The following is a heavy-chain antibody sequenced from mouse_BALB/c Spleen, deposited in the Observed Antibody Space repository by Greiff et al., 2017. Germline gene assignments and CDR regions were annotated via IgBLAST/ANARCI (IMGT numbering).Heavy chain of an antibody. Sequence: VKLQESGAELVRPGTSVKVSCKASGYAFTNYLIEWVKQRPGQGLEWIGVINPGSGGTNYNEKFKGKATLTADKSSSTAYMQLSSLTSDDSAVYYCARNHYYGSSPFAYWGQGTLVTVSA. CDR2: INPGSGGT. V-gene: IGHV1-54*01. D-gene: IGHD1-1*01. CDR3: ARNHYYGSSPFAY. CDR1: GYAFTNYL. J-gene: IGHJ3*01.